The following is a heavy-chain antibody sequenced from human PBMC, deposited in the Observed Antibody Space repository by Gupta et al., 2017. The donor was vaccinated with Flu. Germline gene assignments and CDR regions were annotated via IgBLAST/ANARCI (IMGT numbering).Heavy chain of an antibody. J-gene: IGHJ4*02. Sequence: EVQLVESGGGLVQPGRSLRLSCAASGFTFDDYAMHWVRQAPGKGLEWVSGISWNSGSIGYADSVKGRFTISRDNAKNSLYLQMNSLRAEDTALYYCAKDTSLGYSSSWYYDYWGQGTLVTVSS. D-gene: IGHD6-13*01. V-gene: IGHV3-9*01. CDR1: GFTFDDYA. CDR2: ISWNSGSI. CDR3: AKDTSLGYSSSWYYDY.